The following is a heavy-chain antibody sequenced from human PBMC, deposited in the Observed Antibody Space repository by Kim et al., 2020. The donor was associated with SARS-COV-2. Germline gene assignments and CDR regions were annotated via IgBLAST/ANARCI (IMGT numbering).Heavy chain of an antibody. Sequence: GGSLRLSCAASGFTFSSYEMNWVRQAPGKGLEWVSYISSSGSTIYYADSVKGRFTISRDNAKNSLYLQMNSLRAEDTAVYYCAGTYCSSTSCYEEDNWILEWLSEPSWGQGTLVTVSS. D-gene: IGHD2-2*01. V-gene: IGHV3-48*03. CDR1: GFTFSSYE. CDR3: AGTYCSSTSCYEEDNWILEWLSEPS. J-gene: IGHJ4*02. CDR2: ISSSGSTI.